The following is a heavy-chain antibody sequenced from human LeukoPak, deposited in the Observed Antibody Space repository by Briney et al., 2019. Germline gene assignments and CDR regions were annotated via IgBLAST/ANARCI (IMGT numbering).Heavy chain of an antibody. D-gene: IGHD3-22*01. CDR1: GYTFTSYY. CDR3: ARDTEYYYDSSGPPTADY. CDR2: INPSGGST. Sequence: ASVTVSCKASGYTFTSYYMHWVRQAPGQGLEWMGIINPSGGSTSYAQKFQGRVTMTRDTSTSTVYMELSSLRSEDTAVYYCARDTEYYYDSSGPPTADYWGQGTLVTVSS. V-gene: IGHV1-46*01. J-gene: IGHJ4*02.